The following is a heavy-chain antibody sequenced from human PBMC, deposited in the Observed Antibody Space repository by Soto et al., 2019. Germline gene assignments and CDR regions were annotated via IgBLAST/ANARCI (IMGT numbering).Heavy chain of an antibody. J-gene: IGHJ5*02. V-gene: IGHV4-34*01. CDR3: ARFSRIAARLGAWFDP. CDR1: GGSFSGYY. Sequence: SETLSLTCAVYGGSFSGYYWSWIRQPPGKGLEWIGEINHSGSTNYNPSLKSRVTISVDTSKNQFSLKLSSVTAADTAVYYCARFSRIAARLGAWFDPWGQGTMVTVSS. D-gene: IGHD6-6*01. CDR2: INHSGST.